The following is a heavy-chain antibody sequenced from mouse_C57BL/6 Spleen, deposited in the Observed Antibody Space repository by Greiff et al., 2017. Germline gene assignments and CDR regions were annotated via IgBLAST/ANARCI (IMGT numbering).Heavy chain of an antibody. CDR3: ARAYDYAHAMDY. CDR1: GYTFTSYW. D-gene: IGHD2-4*01. V-gene: IGHV1-69*01. CDR2: IDPSDSYT. Sequence: QVQLQQPGAELVMPGASVKLSCKASGYTFTSYWMHWVKQRPGQGLEWIGEIDPSDSYTNYNQKFKGKSTLTVEKSSSTAYMQLSSLTSEDSAVYYCARAYDYAHAMDYWGQGTSVTVSS. J-gene: IGHJ4*01.